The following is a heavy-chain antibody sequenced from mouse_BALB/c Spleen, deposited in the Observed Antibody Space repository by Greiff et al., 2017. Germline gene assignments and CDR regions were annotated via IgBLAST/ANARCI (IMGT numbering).Heavy chain of an antibody. CDR3: ARVLQDYAMDY. J-gene: IGHJ4*01. CDR2: ISSGGSYT. CDR1: GFTFSSYA. Sequence: EVKLVESGGGLVKPGGSLKLSCAASGFTFSSYAMSWVRQSPEKRLEWVAEISSGGSYTYYPDTVTGRFTISRDNAKNTLYLEMSSLRSEDTAMYYCARVLQDYAMDYWGQGTSVTVSS. V-gene: IGHV5-9-4*01. D-gene: IGHD2-14*01.